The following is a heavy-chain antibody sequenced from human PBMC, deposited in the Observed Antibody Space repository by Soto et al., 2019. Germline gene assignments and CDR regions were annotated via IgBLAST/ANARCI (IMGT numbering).Heavy chain of an antibody. V-gene: IGHV4-31*03. CDR2: IYYSGST. CDR3: ARGVIH. CDR1: GGSISSGDYY. D-gene: IGHD3-16*02. J-gene: IGHJ4*02. Sequence: SSETLSLTSTVSGGSISSGDYYWSWIRQHPGKGLEWIGYIYYSGSTYYNPSLKSRLTISVDTSKNQFSLKLSSVTAADTAVYYCARGVIHWGQGTLVTVSS.